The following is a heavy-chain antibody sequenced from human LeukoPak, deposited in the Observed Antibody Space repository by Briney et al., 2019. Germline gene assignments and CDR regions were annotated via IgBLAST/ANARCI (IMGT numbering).Heavy chain of an antibody. V-gene: IGHV1-2*04. CDR2: INLHSGGA. Sequence: ASVKVSCKSSGYTFTDYFLHWVRQAPGQGLEWMGCINLHSGGAHYAQKFQDWVSLTRDTSIDTAFMELSSLRSDATAIYYCARDFLGRTNGGSNYFGMDVWGQGTTVTVSS. CDR1: GYTFTDYF. CDR3: ARDFLGRTNGGSNYFGMDV. J-gene: IGHJ6*02. D-gene: IGHD2-8*01.